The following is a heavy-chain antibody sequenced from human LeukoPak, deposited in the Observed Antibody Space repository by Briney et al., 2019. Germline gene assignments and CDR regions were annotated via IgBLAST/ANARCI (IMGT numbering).Heavy chain of an antibody. D-gene: IGHD4-17*01. CDR1: GFTVRSSY. CDR2: IYSGGLT. V-gene: IGHV3-53*01. CDR3: ARDRTTVTTDDGVY. Sequence: GGSLTLSCAVSGFTVRSSYMYWVRQAPGKGLEWVSIIYSGGLTYYADSVKGRFTISRDNSKNTLFLQMNSLRAEDTAVYYCARDRTTVTTDDGVYWGQGTLVTVSS. J-gene: IGHJ4*02.